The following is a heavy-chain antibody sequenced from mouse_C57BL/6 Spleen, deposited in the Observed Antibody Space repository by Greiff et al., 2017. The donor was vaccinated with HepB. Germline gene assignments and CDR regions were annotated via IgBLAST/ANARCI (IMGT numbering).Heavy chain of an antibody. Sequence: QVQLKQSGAELARPGASVKLSCKASGYTFTSYGISWVKQRTGQGLEWIGEIYPRSGNTYYNEKFKGKATLTADKSSSTAYMELRSLTSEDSAVYFCAITTLVADYFDYWGQGTTLTVSS. J-gene: IGHJ2*01. V-gene: IGHV1-81*01. D-gene: IGHD1-1*01. CDR2: IYPRSGNT. CDR1: GYTFTSYG. CDR3: AITTLVADYFDY.